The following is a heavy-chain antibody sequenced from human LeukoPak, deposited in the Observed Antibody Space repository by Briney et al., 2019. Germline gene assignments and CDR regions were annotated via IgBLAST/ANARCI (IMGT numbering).Heavy chain of an antibody. V-gene: IGHV4-4*09. CDR1: GGSISGYY. CDR3: ARGDYDFWSCYLTYYYYYMDV. CDR2: IYTSGST. J-gene: IGHJ6*03. D-gene: IGHD3-3*01. Sequence: SETLSLTCTVSGGSISGYYWSWIRQPPGKGLEWIGYIYTSGSTNYNPSLKSRVTISLDTSKNQFSLRLSSVTAADTAVYYCARGDYDFWSCYLTYYYYYMDVWGKETTVTVSS.